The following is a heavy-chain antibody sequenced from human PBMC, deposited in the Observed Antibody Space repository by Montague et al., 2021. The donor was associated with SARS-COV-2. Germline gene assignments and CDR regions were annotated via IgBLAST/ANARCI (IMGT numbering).Heavy chain of an antibody. D-gene: IGHD4-23*01. CDR3: ARGGGNSADHYYDGMDV. CDR2: INHSGST. J-gene: IGHJ6*02. CDR1: GGSFSVYY. V-gene: IGHV4-34*01. Sequence: SETLSLTCAVYGGSFSVYYWSWIRQPPGKGLEWIGEINHSGSTNYNPSLKSRVTISVDTSKNQVSLKLSSVTAADTAVYYCARGGGNSADHYYDGMDVWGLGTPVTVSS.